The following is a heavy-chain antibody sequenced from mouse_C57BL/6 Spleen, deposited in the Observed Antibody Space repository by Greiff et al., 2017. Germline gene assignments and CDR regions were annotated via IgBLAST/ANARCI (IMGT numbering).Heavy chain of an antibody. J-gene: IGHJ3*01. CDR2: ISYSGST. Sequence: DVKLQESGPGMVKPSQSLSLTCTVTGYSITSGYDWHWIRHFPGNKLEWMGYISYSGSTNYNPSLKSRISITHDTSKNHFFLKLNSVTTEDTATYYCARAYYGSSYGFAYWGQGTLVTVSA. CDR1: GYSITSGYD. CDR3: ARAYYGSSYGFAY. D-gene: IGHD1-1*01. V-gene: IGHV3-1*01.